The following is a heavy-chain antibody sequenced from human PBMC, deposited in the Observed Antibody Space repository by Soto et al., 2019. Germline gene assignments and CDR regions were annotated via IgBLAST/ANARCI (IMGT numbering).Heavy chain of an antibody. CDR2: ISHDGSNT. CDR3: AKGWGSSGWFTWFDP. Sequence: QVQLVESGGGVVQPGRSLRLSCVASGFTLSNTGMHWVRQAPGKGLEWVALISHDGSNTYYGDSVKGRFTISRDNCWNTLYLEKDSLRPEDTSVYYCAKGWGSSGWFTWFDPWGQGTLVTVSS. J-gene: IGHJ5*02. CDR1: GFTLSNTG. V-gene: IGHV3-30*18. D-gene: IGHD6-19*01.